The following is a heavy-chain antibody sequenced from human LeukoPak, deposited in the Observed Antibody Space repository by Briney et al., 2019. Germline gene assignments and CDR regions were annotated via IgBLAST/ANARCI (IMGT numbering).Heavy chain of an antibody. V-gene: IGHV1-2*04. J-gene: IGHJ4*02. D-gene: IGHD6-13*01. Sequence: ASVKVSCKASGYTFIGYYMHWVRQAPGQGLEWMGWINPNTGGTNYAQKFQGWVTMTRDTSISTAYMELSSLTSEDTAVYYCARGPRAAADDYWGQGTLVTVSS. CDR1: GYTFIGYY. CDR2: INPNTGGT. CDR3: ARGPRAAADDY.